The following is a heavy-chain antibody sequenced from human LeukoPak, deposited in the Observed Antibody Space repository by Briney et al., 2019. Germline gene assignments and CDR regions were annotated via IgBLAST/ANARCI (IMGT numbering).Heavy chain of an antibody. V-gene: IGHV3-7*01. Sequence: GGSLRLSCAASGFTFSTYWMSWVRQAPGKGLEWVANIKEDGSEKYYGHSVKGRFTISRDNAKNSLYLEMNSLRVEDTAVYYCARDSSGYQWGQGTLVTVSS. CDR1: GFTFSTYW. CDR3: ARDSSGYQ. J-gene: IGHJ4*02. D-gene: IGHD3-22*01. CDR2: IKEDGSEK.